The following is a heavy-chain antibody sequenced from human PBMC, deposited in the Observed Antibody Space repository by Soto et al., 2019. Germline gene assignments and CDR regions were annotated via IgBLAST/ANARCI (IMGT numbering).Heavy chain of an antibody. V-gene: IGHV3-30-3*01. CDR3: ASTDYGGNSREAAFDI. CDR1: GFAFIGYA. J-gene: IGHJ3*02. Sequence: WGSLRLSCAASGFAFIGYAMHLVRHSPFKGLEWVAVISYDGSNKYYADSVKGRFTISRDNSKNTLYLQMNSLRAEDTAVYYCASTDYGGNSREAAFDIWGQGTMVTVSS. D-gene: IGHD4-17*01. CDR2: ISYDGSNK.